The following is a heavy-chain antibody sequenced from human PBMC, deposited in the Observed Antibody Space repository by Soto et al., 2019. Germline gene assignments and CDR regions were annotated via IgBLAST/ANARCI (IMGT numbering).Heavy chain of an antibody. J-gene: IGHJ5*02. CDR2: ISVGGTKT. D-gene: IGHD4-17*01. V-gene: IGHV3-23*01. CDR1: EFTFRTYA. Sequence: EVQLLESGGGLVRPGGSLRLSCEGPEFTFRTYAMSWVRQAPGKGLEWVSDISVGGTKTMYADSVKGRFTIFKDNSKNTLYLQMNSLRAEDTAKYYCVKDPNGDYIRAFDAWGQGALVIVSS. CDR3: VKDPNGDYIRAFDA.